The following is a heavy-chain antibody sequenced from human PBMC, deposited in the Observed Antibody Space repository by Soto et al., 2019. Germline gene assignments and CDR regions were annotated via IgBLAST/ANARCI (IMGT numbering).Heavy chain of an antibody. J-gene: IGHJ4*02. V-gene: IGHV2-5*01. CDR3: AHSSPIAAAVTGFDS. D-gene: IGHD6-13*01. CDR2: IYWNDDK. CDR1: GFSLSTSGVG. Sequence: QITLKESGPTLVKPTQTLMLTCTFSGFSLSTSGVGVGWIRQPPGKALEWLALIYWNDDKRYSPSLKSRLTITKDTSKNQVVLTMTNMDPVDTATYYCAHSSPIAAAVTGFDSWGQGTLVTVSS.